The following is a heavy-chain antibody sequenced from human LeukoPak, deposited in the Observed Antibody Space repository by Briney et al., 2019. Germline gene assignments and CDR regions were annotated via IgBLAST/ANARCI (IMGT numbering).Heavy chain of an antibody. D-gene: IGHD1-20*01. CDR2: ISWNSGSI. J-gene: IGHJ5*02. CDR1: GFTFDDYA. CDR3: AKDNSYTWNVTNNWFDP. Sequence: GGSLRLSCAASGFTFDDYAMHWVRQAPGKGLEWVSGISWNSGSIGYADSVRGRFTISRDNAKNSLYLQMNNLRAEDTALHYCAKDNSYTWNVTNNWFDPWGQGTLVTVSS. V-gene: IGHV3-9*01.